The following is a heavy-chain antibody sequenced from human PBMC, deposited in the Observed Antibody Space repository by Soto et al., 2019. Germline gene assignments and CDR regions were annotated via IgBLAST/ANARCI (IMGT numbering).Heavy chain of an antibody. CDR3: ASEYGSGFPVY. CDR2: ISNGGGTT. CDR1: GLTFSSFQ. V-gene: IGHV3-48*03. J-gene: IGHJ4*02. D-gene: IGHD3-10*01. Sequence: VQLVASGGGFVQPGGSLRLSCAASGLTFSSFQMNWVRQAPGKGLEWVSYISNGGGTTYYAGSVKGRFTISRDNAKNSRYLQMNSLRGEDTALYYCASEYGSGFPVYWGQGTLVTVSS.